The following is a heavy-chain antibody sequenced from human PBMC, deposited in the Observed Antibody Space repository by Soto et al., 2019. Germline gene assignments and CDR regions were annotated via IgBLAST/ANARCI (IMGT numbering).Heavy chain of an antibody. Sequence: QVQLGESGGGVVQPGRALRLSCAASGFTFRNYAMHWVRQAPGKGLEWVAAILSDEINKYSADSVKGRFTISRDNSKNTLYLQMNSLRPEDTAVYYGAIIATSGGGDAFDIWRQGTMVTVSS. CDR2: ILSDEINK. J-gene: IGHJ3*02. CDR1: GFTFRNYA. CDR3: AIIATSGGGDAFDI. V-gene: IGHV3-30-3*01. D-gene: IGHD6-13*01.